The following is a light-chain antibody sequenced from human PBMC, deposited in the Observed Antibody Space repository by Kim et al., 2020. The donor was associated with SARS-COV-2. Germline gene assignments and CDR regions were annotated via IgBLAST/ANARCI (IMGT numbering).Light chain of an antibody. J-gene: IGLJ3*02. V-gene: IGLV1-51*01. Sequence: QSVLTQPPSLSAAPGQKVTISCSGSSSNIENNFVSWYQQLPGAAPKLLIYDNYVRPSGVSDRFSGSKSGMSATLDITGLQTVDEADYYCSTWDTSLNGRVFGGGTQLTVL. CDR2: DNY. CDR3: STWDTSLNGRV. CDR1: SSNIENNF.